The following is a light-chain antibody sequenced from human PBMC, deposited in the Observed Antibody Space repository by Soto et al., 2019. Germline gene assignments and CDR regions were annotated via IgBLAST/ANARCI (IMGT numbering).Light chain of an antibody. Sequence: EIVLTQSPATLSLFPGERATLSCRASQTLGSFLAWYQQKPGQAPRLVISDVSYRASGVPVRFSGSGSGTDFTLTISSPEPEDFAVYYCQQRRDWPLTFGGGTKVEI. J-gene: IGKJ4*01. CDR1: QTLGSF. CDR2: DVS. V-gene: IGKV3-11*01. CDR3: QQRRDWPLT.